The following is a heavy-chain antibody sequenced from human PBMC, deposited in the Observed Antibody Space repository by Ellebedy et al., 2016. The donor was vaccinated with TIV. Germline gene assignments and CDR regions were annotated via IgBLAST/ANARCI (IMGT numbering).Heavy chain of an antibody. D-gene: IGHD6-19*01. Sequence: MPSETLSLTCTVSGGSISSYYWSWIRQPPGKGLEWIGYIYYSGSTNYNPSLKSRVTISVDTSKNQFSLKLSSVTAADTAVYYCARDSGWYPHWFDPWGQGTLVTVSS. CDR3: ARDSGWYPHWFDP. J-gene: IGHJ5*02. V-gene: IGHV4-59*01. CDR1: GGSISSYY. CDR2: IYYSGST.